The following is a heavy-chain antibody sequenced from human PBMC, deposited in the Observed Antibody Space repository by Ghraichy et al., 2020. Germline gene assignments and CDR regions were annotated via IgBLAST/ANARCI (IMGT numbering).Heavy chain of an antibody. D-gene: IGHD3-3*01. V-gene: IGHV4-34*01. J-gene: IGHJ4*02. CDR1: GGSITGYF. CDR2: IYHSGST. CDR3: VRYDFPLFDY. Sequence: SETLSLTCAVYGGSITGYFWTWVRQPPGKELEWIGEIYHSGSTNYKPSLKSRVTISIDTSKNQFSLRLNSVAAADTAVYFCVRYDFPLFDYWGQGSLVTVSS.